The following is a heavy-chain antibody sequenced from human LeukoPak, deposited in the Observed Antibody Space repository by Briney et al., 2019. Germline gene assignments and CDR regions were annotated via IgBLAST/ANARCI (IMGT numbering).Heavy chain of an antibody. D-gene: IGHD3-22*01. Sequence: GGSLRLSCAASGFPFSDYSLNWVRQAPGKGLEWVSSISRSGSYIYYADSVRGRFTISRDDAKKSLYLQMNSLRAEDTAVYYCAKALPLFYFDSSGPINYWGQGTLVTVSS. V-gene: IGHV3-21*01. J-gene: IGHJ4*02. CDR1: GFPFSDYS. CDR3: AKALPLFYFDSSGPINY. CDR2: ISRSGSYI.